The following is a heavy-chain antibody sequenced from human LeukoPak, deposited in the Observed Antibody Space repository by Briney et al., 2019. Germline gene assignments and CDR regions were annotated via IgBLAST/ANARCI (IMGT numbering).Heavy chain of an antibody. J-gene: IGHJ6*02. D-gene: IGHD2-2*01. CDR1: GGSISSYY. Sequence: SGTLSLTCTVSGGSISSYYWSWIRQPPGKGLEWIGNIYYSGSTNFNPSLRSRVTISVDTSKNQFSLKLSSVTAADTAVYYCARSNYCSRTSCYVYGLDVWGQGTTVTVS. CDR2: IYYSGST. CDR3: ARSNYCSRTSCYVYGLDV. V-gene: IGHV4-59*08.